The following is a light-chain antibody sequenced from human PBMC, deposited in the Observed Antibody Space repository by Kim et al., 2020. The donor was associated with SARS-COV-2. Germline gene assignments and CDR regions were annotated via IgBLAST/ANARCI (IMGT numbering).Light chain of an antibody. CDR3: YSAADNNWL. V-gene: IGLV3-27*01. CDR1: ALEKSS. Sequence: VSPDQTTRITCSGEALEKSSARWFQQKPGQAPRLVIYKDSKRPSGIPERFSGSSSGTTVTLTISGAQVEDEADYYCYSAADNNWLFGGGTQLTVL. J-gene: IGLJ3*02. CDR2: KDS.